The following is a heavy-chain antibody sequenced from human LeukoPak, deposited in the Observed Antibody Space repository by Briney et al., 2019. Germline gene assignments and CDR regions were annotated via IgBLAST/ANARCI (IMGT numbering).Heavy chain of an antibody. Sequence: GGSLSLSCAASGFTFSCSAMHWVRPASGKGLEWVGRIRSKANSYATAYAASVKGRFTISRDDSKNTAYLQMNSLKTEDTAVYYCTRRPVTGTPVQAFDIWGQGTMVTVSS. D-gene: IGHD4-17*01. CDR1: GFTFSCSA. V-gene: IGHV3-73*01. CDR3: TRRPVTGTPVQAFDI. CDR2: IRSKANSYAT. J-gene: IGHJ3*02.